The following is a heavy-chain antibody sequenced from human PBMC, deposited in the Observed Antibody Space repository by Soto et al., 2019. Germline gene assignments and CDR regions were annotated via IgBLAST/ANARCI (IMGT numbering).Heavy chain of an antibody. CDR2: IKQDGSEK. D-gene: IGHD2-8*01. CDR3: ARVHIVLMVYATPDAFDI. V-gene: IGHV3-7*04. CDR1: GFTFSSYW. J-gene: IGHJ3*02. Sequence: GGSLRLSCAASGFTFSSYWMSWVRQAPGKGLEWVANIKQDGSEKYYVDSVKGRFTISRDNAKNSLYLQMNSLRAEDTAVYYCARVHIVLMVYATPDAFDIWGQGTMVTVSS.